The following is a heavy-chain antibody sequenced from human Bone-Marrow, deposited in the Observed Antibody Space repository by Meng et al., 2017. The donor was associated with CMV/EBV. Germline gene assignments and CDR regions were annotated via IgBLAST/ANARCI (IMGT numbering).Heavy chain of an antibody. D-gene: IGHD1-1*01. CDR3: TTGRGGYNAEDY. J-gene: IGHJ4*01. Sequence: EGQLGESGGGLKKPGGSIRLSCEVSGLNFKNSWMSWVRQAPGKGPEWVALIKSKVDGGTTDYAAPVRGRFTFSRDDSKSTIYLQMNNVKTEDTAVYYCTTGRGGYNAEDYWGHGTLVTVSS. V-gene: IGHV3-15*01. CDR2: IKSKVDGGTT. CDR1: GLNFKNSW.